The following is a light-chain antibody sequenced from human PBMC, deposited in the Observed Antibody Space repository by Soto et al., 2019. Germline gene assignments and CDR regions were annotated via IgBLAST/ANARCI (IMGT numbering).Light chain of an antibody. CDR2: GAS. Sequence: EMVVTQSPATLSVSPGERATLSCRASQDVSSNLAWYQQKPGQAPSLLIYGASTRATGTPARFSGSGSGTEFTLTISTLQSEDFAVYYCQQYNNWPWTFGQGTKVDIK. J-gene: IGKJ1*01. CDR1: QDVSSN. V-gene: IGKV3-15*01. CDR3: QQYNNWPWT.